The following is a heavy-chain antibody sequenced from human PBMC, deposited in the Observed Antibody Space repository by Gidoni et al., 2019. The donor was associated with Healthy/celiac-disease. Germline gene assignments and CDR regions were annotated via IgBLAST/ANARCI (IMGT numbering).Heavy chain of an antibody. CDR1: GFTVSSDS. V-gene: IGHV3-48*02. CDR3: ARGDHYYGSGSYYKGFDY. Sequence: EVQLVESGGGLVQPGWSLRLSCAASGFTVSSDSMNWVRQETGKGLGLVSYISSSSSTIYYADSVKGRFTISRDNAKNSLYLQMNSLRDEDTAVYYCARGDHYYGSGSYYKGFDYWGQGTLVTVSS. D-gene: IGHD3-10*01. J-gene: IGHJ4*02. CDR2: ISSSSSTI.